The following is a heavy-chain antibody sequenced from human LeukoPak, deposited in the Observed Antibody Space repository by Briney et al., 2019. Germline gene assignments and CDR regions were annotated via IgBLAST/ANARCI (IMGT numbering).Heavy chain of an antibody. V-gene: IGHV3-48*03. D-gene: IGHD3-22*01. CDR3: ARDLGSSGYLDY. J-gene: IGHJ4*02. CDR1: GFTFSSYE. Sequence: PGGSLRLSCAASGFTFSSYEMNWVRQARGKGLEWVSYISSSGSTIYYADSVKGRFTISRDNAKNSLYLQMNSLRAEDTAVYYCARDLGSSGYLDYWGQGTLVTVSS. CDR2: ISSSGSTI.